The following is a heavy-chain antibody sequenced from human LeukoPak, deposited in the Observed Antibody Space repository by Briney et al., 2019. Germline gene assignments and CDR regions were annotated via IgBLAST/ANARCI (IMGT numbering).Heavy chain of an antibody. V-gene: IGHV4-59*01. J-gene: IGHJ4*02. CDR2: IYYSGST. Sequence: SETLSLTCTVSGGSISSYYWSWIRQPPGKGLEWIGYIYYSGSTNYNPSLKGRVTISVDTSKNQFSLNLSSVTAADTAVYYCARGAARPDYWGQGTLVTVSS. CDR3: ARGAARPDY. D-gene: IGHD6-6*01. CDR1: GGSISSYY.